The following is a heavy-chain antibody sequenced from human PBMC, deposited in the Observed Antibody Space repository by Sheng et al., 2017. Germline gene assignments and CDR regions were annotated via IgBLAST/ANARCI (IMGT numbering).Heavy chain of an antibody. J-gene: IGHJ4*01. D-gene: IGHD3-16*01. V-gene: IGHV3-21*01. Sequence: EVQLVESGGGLVKPGGSLRISCAASGFHFGSYSINWVRQAPGKGLEWVSSISSSGTYILYGDSVKGRFTISRDNTENSVSLQMDRLRAEDTAVYYCARVSAVGYYDTHAYSDY. CDR2: ISSSGTYI. CDR3: ARVSAVGYYDTHAYSDY. CDR1: GFHFGSYS.